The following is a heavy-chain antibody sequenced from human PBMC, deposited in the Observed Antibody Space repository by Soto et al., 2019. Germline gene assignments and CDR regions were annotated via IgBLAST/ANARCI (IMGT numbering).Heavy chain of an antibody. V-gene: IGHV1-46*01. CDR3: ARGGSSMVREFDY. Sequence: ASVKVSCKASGYTFTSSDMHWVRQAPGQGLEWMGIINPSGGTTSHAQKFQGRVTMTRDTSTSTVYMELSSLRSEDTAVYYCARGGSSMVREFDYWGQGTPVTVSS. CDR1: GYTFTSSD. CDR2: INPSGGTT. D-gene: IGHD3-10*01. J-gene: IGHJ4*02.